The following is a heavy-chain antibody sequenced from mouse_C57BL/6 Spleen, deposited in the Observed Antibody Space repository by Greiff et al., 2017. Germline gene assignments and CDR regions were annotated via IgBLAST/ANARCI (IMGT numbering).Heavy chain of an antibody. Sequence: PGQGLEWIGEIDPSDSYTNYNQKFKGKATLTVDTSSSTAYMQLSSLTSEDSAVYYCASLSSYGWYFDVWGTGTTVTVSS. D-gene: IGHD1-1*01. J-gene: IGHJ1*03. CDR3: ASLSSYGWYFDV. CDR2: IDPSDSYT. V-gene: IGHV1-50*01.